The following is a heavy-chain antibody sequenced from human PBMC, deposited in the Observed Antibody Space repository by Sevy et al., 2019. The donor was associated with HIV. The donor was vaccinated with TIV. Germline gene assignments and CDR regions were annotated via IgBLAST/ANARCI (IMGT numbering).Heavy chain of an antibody. J-gene: IGHJ6*02. Sequence: ASVKVSCKVSGYRLIEVSMHWVRQAPGKGLEWMGHLDPEDGETIYAQNFQGRVTMTEDTSTDKAYMEVSSLRSEDTAVYYCAADRGEDYCSGNSCQRHYYYGLDVWGQGTTVTVSS. D-gene: IGHD2-15*01. CDR1: GYRLIEVS. V-gene: IGHV1-24*01. CDR3: AADRGEDYCSGNSCQRHYYYGLDV. CDR2: LDPEDGET.